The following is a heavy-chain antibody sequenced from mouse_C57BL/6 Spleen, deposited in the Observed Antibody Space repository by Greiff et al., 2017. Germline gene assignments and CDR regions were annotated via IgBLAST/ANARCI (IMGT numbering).Heavy chain of an antibody. CDR2: IHPNSGST. J-gene: IGHJ4*01. Sequence: QVQLQQPGAELVKPGASVKLSCKASGYTFTSYWMHWVKQRPGQGLEWIGMIHPNSGSTNYNEKFKSKATLTVDKSSSTAYMQLSSLTSEDAAVYYCARSYSNYVGARDDWGQGTAVTVSS. D-gene: IGHD2-5*01. V-gene: IGHV1-64*01. CDR1: GYTFTSYW. CDR3: ARSYSNYVGARDD.